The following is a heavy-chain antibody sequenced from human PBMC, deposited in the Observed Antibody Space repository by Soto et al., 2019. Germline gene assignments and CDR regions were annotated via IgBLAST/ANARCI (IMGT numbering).Heavy chain of an antibody. D-gene: IGHD5-18*01. CDR2: IYHTGNT. CDR1: TDSFNDYY. J-gene: IGHJ3*02. V-gene: IGHV4-59*13. CDR3: ARDVGIHDAFDI. Sequence: QVRLHESGPGLVKPSETLSLTCTVSTDSFNDYYWSWIRQPPGKGLEWIGSIYHTGNTNYNPSLESQVSSSVDTSKLQFSLSLSSVTAADTAVYYCARDVGIHDAFDIWGQGTLVTVSS.